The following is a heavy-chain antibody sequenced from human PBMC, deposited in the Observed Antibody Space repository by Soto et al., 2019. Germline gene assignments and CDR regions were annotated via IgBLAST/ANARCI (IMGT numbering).Heavy chain of an antibody. CDR1: GYTFTSYS. D-gene: IGHD2-15*01. V-gene: IGHV1-46*01. CDR3: ARDHNFGFILYAMDV. CDR2: INPSSGRT. Sequence: QVQLVQSGAEVKKPGASVRVSCKASGYTFTSYSMHWVRQAPGQGLEWMGIINPSSGRTSYAQTFQGRVTMTSDTSTSIVYMEMSSLKSEDTAVYYCARDHNFGFILYAMDVWGQGTTVTVSS. J-gene: IGHJ6*02.